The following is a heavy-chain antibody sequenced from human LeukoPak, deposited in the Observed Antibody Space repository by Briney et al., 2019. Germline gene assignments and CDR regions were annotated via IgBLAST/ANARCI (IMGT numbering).Heavy chain of an antibody. J-gene: IGHJ4*02. CDR1: GFTFGDYA. D-gene: IGHD6-13*01. CDR3: TLMSIAAAEDY. Sequence: PGGSLRLSCTASGFTFGDYAMSWVRQAPGKGLEWVGFIRSKAYGGTTEYAASVKGRFTISRDDSKSIAYLQMNSLKTEDTAVYYCTLMSIAAAEDYWGQGTLVTVSS. V-gene: IGHV3-49*04. CDR2: IRSKAYGGTT.